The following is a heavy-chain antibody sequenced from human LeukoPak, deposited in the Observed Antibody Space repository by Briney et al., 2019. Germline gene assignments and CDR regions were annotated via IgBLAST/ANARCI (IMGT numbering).Heavy chain of an antibody. CDR1: GFTFSSYE. Sequence: GGSLRLSCAASGFTFSSYEMNWVRQAPGKGLEWTSYISSSGSTKYYADSVKGRFTISRDNAKNSLYLQMNSLTAEDAAVYYCARARWELLGRLDYWGQGTLATVSS. J-gene: IGHJ4*02. D-gene: IGHD1-26*01. V-gene: IGHV3-48*03. CDR3: ARARWELLGRLDY. CDR2: ISSSGSTK.